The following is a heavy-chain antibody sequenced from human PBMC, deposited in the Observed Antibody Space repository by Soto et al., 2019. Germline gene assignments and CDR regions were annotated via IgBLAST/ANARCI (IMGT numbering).Heavy chain of an antibody. CDR1: GASIRSTDYY. Sequence: SETLSLTCTVSGASIRSTDYYWSWIRQAPGKGLEWIGYVYYTGSTYYNPSLMSRLTISVDTSKNQFSLKLTSATAAETAVYYCVRTAREGAVAPHWFDRWGQGTQVTVSS. V-gene: IGHV4-30-4*01. CDR3: VRTAREGAVAPHWFDR. J-gene: IGHJ5*02. D-gene: IGHD2-21*02. CDR2: VYYTGST.